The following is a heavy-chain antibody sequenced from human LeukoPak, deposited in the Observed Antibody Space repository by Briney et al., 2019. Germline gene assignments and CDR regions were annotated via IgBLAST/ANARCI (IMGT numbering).Heavy chain of an antibody. V-gene: IGHV4-30-2*01. Sequence: SETLPLTCTVSGGSIISGGYYWSWIRQPPGKGLEWIGYIYHTGLTYYNPSLKSRVTISVDRSKNQFSLELTSLTAADTAVYYCAREILDNHWFDPWGQGTLVTVSS. CDR1: GGSIISGGYY. J-gene: IGHJ5*02. D-gene: IGHD2-15*01. CDR2: IYHTGLT. CDR3: AREILDNHWFDP.